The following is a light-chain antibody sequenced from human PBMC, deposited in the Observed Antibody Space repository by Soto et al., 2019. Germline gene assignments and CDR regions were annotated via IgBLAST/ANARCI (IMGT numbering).Light chain of an antibody. Sequence: QSALTQPASVSGSPGQSITISCTGTSSDVGGYNYVSWYQQHPGKAPKLMIYDVSNRPSGISNRFSASKSGNTASLTISGLQAEDEADYFCSSYTSSSTQVFGTGTKVT. CDR2: DVS. CDR1: SSDVGGYNY. V-gene: IGLV2-14*01. CDR3: SSYTSSSTQV. J-gene: IGLJ1*01.